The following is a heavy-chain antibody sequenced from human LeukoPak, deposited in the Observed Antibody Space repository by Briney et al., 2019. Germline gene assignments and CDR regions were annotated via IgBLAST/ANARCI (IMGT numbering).Heavy chain of an antibody. D-gene: IGHD4-11*01. CDR1: GFTFSTYA. J-gene: IGHJ4*02. Sequence: GGSLRLSCAASGFTFSTYAMNWVRQAPGKGLERVSDISGSGGTTHYADSVKGRFTISRDNSKNTLYLQMNSLRAEDTAVYYCVKERMTTTSFDYWGQGTVVTVSS. CDR2: ISGSGGTT. V-gene: IGHV3-23*01. CDR3: VKERMTTTSFDY.